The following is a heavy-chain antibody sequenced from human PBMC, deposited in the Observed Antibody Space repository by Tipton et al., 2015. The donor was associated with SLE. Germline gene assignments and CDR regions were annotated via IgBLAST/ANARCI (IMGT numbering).Heavy chain of an antibody. CDR1: GFTFKTYG. CDR2: ISSSGSYI. D-gene: IGHD2/OR15-2a*01. J-gene: IGHJ4*02. CDR3: ARGKYYFDY. Sequence: SLRLSCAASGFTFKTYGLNWVRQAPGKGLEWVSFISSSGSYIYYADSVKGRFTISRGNAKNSLYLQMNSLRDEDTAVYYCARGKYYFDYWGQGALVTVSS. V-gene: IGHV3-21*01.